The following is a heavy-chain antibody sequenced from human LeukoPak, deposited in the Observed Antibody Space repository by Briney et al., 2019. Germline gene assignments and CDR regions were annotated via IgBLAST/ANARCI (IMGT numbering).Heavy chain of an antibody. CDR3: VHSSRSYFDQHGSPYYFDF. Sequence: ESGPTLVNPAQTLTLTCTFSGFSLTTSGVGVGWVRQPPGKALEWLALIYWDDDKGYNPSLKSRLAITGDTSKNLVVLIMTNMDPVDTATYYCVHSSRSYFDQHGSPYYFDFWGQGSLVAVSS. D-gene: IGHD3-9*01. J-gene: IGHJ4*02. CDR1: GFSLTTSGVG. CDR2: IYWDDDK. V-gene: IGHV2-5*02.